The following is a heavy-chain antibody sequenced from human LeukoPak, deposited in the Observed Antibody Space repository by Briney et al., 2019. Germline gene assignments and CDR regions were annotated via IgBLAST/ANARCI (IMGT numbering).Heavy chain of an antibody. CDR2: IYYSGST. Sequence: SETLSLTCTVSGGSISSSSYYWGWLRQPPGKGLEGIGSIYYSGSTYYNPSLNSRVTISVDTSKNQFSLKLSSVTAADTAVYYCARPSLAVAGGFDYWGQGTLVTVSS. V-gene: IGHV4-39*01. CDR1: GGSISSSSYY. CDR3: ARPSLAVAGGFDY. D-gene: IGHD6-19*01. J-gene: IGHJ4*02.